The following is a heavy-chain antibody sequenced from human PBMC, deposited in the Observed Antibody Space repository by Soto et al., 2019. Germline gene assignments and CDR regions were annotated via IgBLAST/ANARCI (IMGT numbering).Heavy chain of an antibody. Sequence: SAKVCCKASGYTFTIYAMHWVRQAPGQRLEWMGWINAGNGNTKYSQKFQGRVTITRDTSASTAYMELSSLGSEDTAVYYCAREAGPLDYWGQGTLVTVSS. CDR2: INAGNGNT. CDR3: AREAGPLDY. J-gene: IGHJ4*02. CDR1: GYTFTIYA. V-gene: IGHV1-3*01.